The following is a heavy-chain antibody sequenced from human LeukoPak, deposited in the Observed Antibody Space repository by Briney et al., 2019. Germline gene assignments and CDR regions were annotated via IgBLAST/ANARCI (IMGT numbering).Heavy chain of an antibody. V-gene: IGHV4-59*01. D-gene: IGHD6-13*01. CDR3: ARGPGSTWYREPFDY. CDR2: IYYSGST. J-gene: IGHJ4*02. Sequence: SETLSLTCTVSGGSISSYYWSWIRQPPGKGLEWIGYIYYSGSTNYNPSLKSRVTISVDTSKNQFSLKLSSVTAADTAVYYCARGPGSTWYREPFDYWGQGTLVTVSS. CDR1: GGSISSYY.